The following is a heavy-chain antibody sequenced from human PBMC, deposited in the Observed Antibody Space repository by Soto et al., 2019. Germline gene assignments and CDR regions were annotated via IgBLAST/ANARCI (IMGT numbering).Heavy chain of an antibody. CDR2: IIPIFGTA. D-gene: IGHD2-15*01. CDR1: GGTFSSYA. CDR3: ASSKHYCSGGSCYYWFDP. Sequence: SVKVSCKASGGTFSSYAISWVRQAPGQGLEWMGGIIPIFGTANYAQKFQGRVTITADESTSTAYMELSSLRSEDTAMYYCASSKHYCSGGSCYYWFDPWGQGTLVTVSS. J-gene: IGHJ5*02. V-gene: IGHV1-69*13.